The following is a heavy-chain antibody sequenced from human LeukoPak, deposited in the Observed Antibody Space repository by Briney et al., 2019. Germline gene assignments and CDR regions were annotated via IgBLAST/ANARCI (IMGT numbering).Heavy chain of an antibody. CDR3: ARQPVGTYAFDI. V-gene: IGHV4-59*08. CDR2: IYYSGST. Sequence: ASETLSLTCTVSGGSISSYYWSWIRQPPGKGLEWIGYIYYSGSTNYNPSLKSRVTISVDTSKNQFSLKLSSVTAADTAVYYCARQPVGTYAFDIWGQGTMVTVSS. D-gene: IGHD6-13*01. J-gene: IGHJ3*02. CDR1: GGSISSYY.